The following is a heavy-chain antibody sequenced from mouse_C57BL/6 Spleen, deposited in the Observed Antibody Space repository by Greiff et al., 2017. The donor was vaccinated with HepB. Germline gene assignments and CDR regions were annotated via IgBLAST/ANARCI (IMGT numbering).Heavy chain of an antibody. D-gene: IGHD2-14*01. Sequence: QVQLQQPGAELVKPGASVKLSCKASGYTFTSYWMQWVKQRPGQGLEWIGEIDPSDSYTNYNQKFKGKATLTVDTSSSTAYMQLSSLTSEDSAVYYCARRIGMEYYFDYWGQGTTLTVSS. V-gene: IGHV1-50*01. J-gene: IGHJ2*01. CDR1: GYTFTSYW. CDR2: IDPSDSYT. CDR3: ARRIGMEYYFDY.